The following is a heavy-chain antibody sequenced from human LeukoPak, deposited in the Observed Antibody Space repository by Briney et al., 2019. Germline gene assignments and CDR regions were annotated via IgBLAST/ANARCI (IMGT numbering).Heavy chain of an antibody. CDR3: ARESAGQQPGPTLDY. J-gene: IGHJ4*02. Sequence: ASVKVSCKASGYTFTSYYMHWVRQAPGQGLEWMGIINPSGGSTSYAQEFQGRVTMTRDMSTSTVYMELSSLRSEDTAVYYCARESAGQQPGPTLDYWGQGTLVTVSS. CDR1: GYTFTSYY. CDR2: INPSGGST. V-gene: IGHV1-46*01. D-gene: IGHD6-13*01.